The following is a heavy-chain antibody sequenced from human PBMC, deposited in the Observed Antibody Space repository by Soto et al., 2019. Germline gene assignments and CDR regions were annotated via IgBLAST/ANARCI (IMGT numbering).Heavy chain of an antibody. Sequence: PGESLKISCKGSGYSFTNYWISWVRQIPGKGLEWMGRIDPSDSYTNYSPSFQGHVTISADKSISTAYLQWSSLKASDTAMYYCARSRYSSSWYRGDYYYGMDVWGQGTTVTVSS. J-gene: IGHJ6*02. D-gene: IGHD6-13*01. V-gene: IGHV5-10-1*01. CDR1: GYSFTNYW. CDR3: ARSRYSSSWYRGDYYYGMDV. CDR2: IDPSDSYT.